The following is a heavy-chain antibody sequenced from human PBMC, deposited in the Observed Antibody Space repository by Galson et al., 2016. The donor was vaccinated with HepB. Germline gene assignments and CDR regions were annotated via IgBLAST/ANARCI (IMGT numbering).Heavy chain of an antibody. Sequence: SVKVSCKVSTYTLAEVSMHWVRQAPGKGLEWMGTFDPDDGETLYAQGFQGRVTMTEDTSADTAYMELSSLNSDYTAVYYCATGSLTVSGSLYYFAHWGQGTLVTVSS. CDR1: TYTLAEVS. V-gene: IGHV1-24*01. CDR2: FDPDDGET. J-gene: IGHJ4*02. CDR3: ATGSLTVSGSLYYFAH. D-gene: IGHD1-26*01.